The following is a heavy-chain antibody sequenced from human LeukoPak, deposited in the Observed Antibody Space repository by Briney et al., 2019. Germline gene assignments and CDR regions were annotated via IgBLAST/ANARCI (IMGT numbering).Heavy chain of an antibody. D-gene: IGHD6-6*01. CDR3: ARESSSSPWYFDV. J-gene: IGHJ2*01. V-gene: IGHV1-2*06. Sequence: ASVKVSCKASGYTFTGYYMHWVRQAPGQGLEWMGRINPNSGGTNYAQKFQGRVTMTRDTSISTAYMELSRLRSDDTAVYYCARESSSSPWYFDVWGRGTLVTVSS. CDR1: GYTFTGYY. CDR2: INPNSGGT.